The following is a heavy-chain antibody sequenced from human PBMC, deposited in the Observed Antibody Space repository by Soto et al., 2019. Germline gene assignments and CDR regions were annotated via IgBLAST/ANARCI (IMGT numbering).Heavy chain of an antibody. CDR2: TYYSGST. J-gene: IGHJ6*02. V-gene: IGHV4-59*01. Sequence: PETLSLTCTVSGGSISSYYWSWIRQPPGKGLEWIGYTYYSGSTNHSPSLKSRVTMSVDTSKNQFSLKLSSVTSADTAVYYCARYGISCYYYYGMDVWGQGTTVTVSS. CDR1: GGSISSYY. D-gene: IGHD6-6*01. CDR3: ARYGISCYYYYGMDV.